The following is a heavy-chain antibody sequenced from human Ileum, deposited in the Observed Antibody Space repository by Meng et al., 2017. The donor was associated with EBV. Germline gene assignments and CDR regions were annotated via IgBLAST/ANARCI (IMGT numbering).Heavy chain of an antibody. Sequence: HVQAQAQRPGVVKPPGTLSLSCAVAGDFSISRHWVTWVRQPPGNGLEWIGEMHPSGSTYYNPSLKSRVTISLDTFNNQFFLRLTSLTAADTAVYYCAKANDYSLNSWGQGTLVTVSS. J-gene: IGHJ4*02. D-gene: IGHD4-11*01. V-gene: IGHV4-4*03. CDR1: GDFSISRHW. CDR2: MHPSGST. CDR3: AKANDYSLNS.